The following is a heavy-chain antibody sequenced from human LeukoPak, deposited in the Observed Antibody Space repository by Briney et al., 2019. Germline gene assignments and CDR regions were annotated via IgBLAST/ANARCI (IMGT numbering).Heavy chain of an antibody. D-gene: IGHD4-17*01. Sequence: SGGSLRLSCAASGFTFSSYWMSWVRQAPGKGLEWVANIKQDGSEKYYVDSVKGRFTISRDNAKNSLYLQMNSLRAEDTAVYYCARDQYGDYESGFHAFDIWGQGTMVTVSS. CDR1: GFTFSSYW. CDR3: ARDQYGDYESGFHAFDI. J-gene: IGHJ3*02. V-gene: IGHV3-7*01. CDR2: IKQDGSEK.